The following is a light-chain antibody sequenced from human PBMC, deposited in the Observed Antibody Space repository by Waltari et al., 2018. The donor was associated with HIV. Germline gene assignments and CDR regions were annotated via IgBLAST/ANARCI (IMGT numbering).Light chain of an antibody. J-gene: IGLJ1*01. CDR1: SSDVGHYNY. CDR3: SSYTGSSTLGV. V-gene: IGLV2-14*03. Sequence: QSALTQPASVSGSPGQSITISCTGTSSDVGHYNYVSWYQQPPDKAPKLIIYDVSTRPSGISDRFSGSKSGNTASLTISGLQNDDEADYFCSSYTGSSTLGVFGTGTRVTVL. CDR2: DVS.